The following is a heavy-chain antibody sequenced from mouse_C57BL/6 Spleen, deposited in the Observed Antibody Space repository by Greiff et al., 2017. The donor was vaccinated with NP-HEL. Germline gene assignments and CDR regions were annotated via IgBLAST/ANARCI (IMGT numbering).Heavy chain of an antibody. J-gene: IGHJ2*01. V-gene: IGHV1-52*01. CDR3: ATLDDGYFDD. Sequence: QVQLQQSGAELVRPGSSVKLSCKASGYTFTSYWMHWVKQSPIQGLEWIGNIDPSDSETHYNQKFKDKATLTVDKSSSTAYMQLSSLTSEDSAVYYCATLDDGYFDDWGKGTTLTVSS. D-gene: IGHD2-3*01. CDR1: GYTFTSYW. CDR2: IDPSDSET.